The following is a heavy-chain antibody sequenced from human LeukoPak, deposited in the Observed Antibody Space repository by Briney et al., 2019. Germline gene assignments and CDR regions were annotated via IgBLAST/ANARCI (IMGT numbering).Heavy chain of an antibody. CDR3: AKARFASGYHNLDS. J-gene: IGHJ4*02. V-gene: IGHV1-69*05. CDR2: IIPIFGTA. Sequence: SVKVSCKASGGTFSSYAISWVRQAPGQGLEWMGGIIPIFGTANYAQKFQGRVTITTDESTSTAYMELSSLRPEDTGVYYCAKARFASGYHNLDSWGQGALVIVSS. D-gene: IGHD3-22*01. CDR1: GGTFSSYA.